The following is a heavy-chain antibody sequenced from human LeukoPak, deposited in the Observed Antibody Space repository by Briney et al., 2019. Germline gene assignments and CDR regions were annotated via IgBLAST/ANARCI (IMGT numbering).Heavy chain of an antibody. J-gene: IGHJ4*02. V-gene: IGHV3-7*01. CDR1: GFTFSSFR. Sequence: GGSLRLSCAASGFTFSSFRMNWVRQAPGKGLEWVANIKQDGSEKYYVDSVKGRFTISRDNAKNSLYLQMNSLRAEDTAVYYCARVRGSYYFDYWGQGTLVTVSS. CDR3: ARVRGSYYFDY. CDR2: IKQDGSEK. D-gene: IGHD1-26*01.